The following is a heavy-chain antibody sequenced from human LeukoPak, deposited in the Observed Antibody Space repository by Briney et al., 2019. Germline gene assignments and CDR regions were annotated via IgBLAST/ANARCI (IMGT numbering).Heavy chain of an antibody. CDR1: GFTFSNSG. V-gene: IGHV3-23*01. D-gene: IGHD6-13*01. Sequence: GGTLRLSCAASGFTFSNSGMNWVRQAPGKGLEWVSTISASGDSTYYADSVKGRFTSSRDNSKNTLYLQMNSLRAEDTAVYYCAKFFGSQQLVPLGDYWGQGTLVTVSS. J-gene: IGHJ4*02. CDR2: ISASGDST. CDR3: AKFFGSQQLVPLGDY.